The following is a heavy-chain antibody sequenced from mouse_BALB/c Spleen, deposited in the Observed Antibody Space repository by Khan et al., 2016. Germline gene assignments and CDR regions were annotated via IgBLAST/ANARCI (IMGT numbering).Heavy chain of an antibody. J-gene: IGHJ2*01. CDR2: IHYSGTT. CDR1: GYSIISGYS. Sequence: VQLKESGPDLVKPSQSLSLTCNVTGYSIISGYSWHWIRQFPGNKLEWMAYIHYSGTTNYNPSLKSRISLTRDTSTNRFILKLNSVTTEDTATXYGTGVTTGDYFDYWGPGTTLTVSS. D-gene: IGHD2-2*01. V-gene: IGHV3-1*02. CDR3: TGVTTGDYFDY.